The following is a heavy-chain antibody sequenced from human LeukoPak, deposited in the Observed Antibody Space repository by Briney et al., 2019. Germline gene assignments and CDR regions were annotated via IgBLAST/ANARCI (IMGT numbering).Heavy chain of an antibody. Sequence: PGGSLRLSCSASGFSLTTYPMAWVRQAAGKGLEWVSVIGPDGGGIQYVDSVKGRFTISRDTSKNTLYLQMNSLRAEDTAVYYCAKDMGMIRDGMDVWGQGTTVTVSS. V-gene: IGHV3-23*01. D-gene: IGHD3-16*01. CDR3: AKDMGMIRDGMDV. CDR1: GFSLTTYP. J-gene: IGHJ6*02. CDR2: IGPDGGGI.